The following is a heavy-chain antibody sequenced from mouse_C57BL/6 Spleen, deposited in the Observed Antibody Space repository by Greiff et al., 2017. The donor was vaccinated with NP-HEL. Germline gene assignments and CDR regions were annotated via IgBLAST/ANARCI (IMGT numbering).Heavy chain of an antibody. D-gene: IGHD2-13*01. CDR3: AKYGDYDAMDY. CDR2: IHPNSGST. Sequence: QVQLQQPGAELVKPGASVKLSCKASGYTFTSYWMHWVKQRPGQGLEWIGMIHPNSGSTNYNEKFKSKATLTVDKSSSTAYMQLSCLTSEDFAVYYGAKYGDYDAMDYWGQGTSVTVSS. V-gene: IGHV1-64*01. J-gene: IGHJ4*01. CDR1: GYTFTSYW.